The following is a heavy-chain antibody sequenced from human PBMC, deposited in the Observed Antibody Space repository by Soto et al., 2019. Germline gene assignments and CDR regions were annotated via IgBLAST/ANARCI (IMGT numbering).Heavy chain of an antibody. CDR2: INPNSGGT. V-gene: IGHV1-2*04. CDR1: GYTFTGYY. D-gene: IGHD6-19*01. Sequence: GASVKVSCKASGYTFTGYYMHWVRQAPGQGLEWMGWINPNSGGTNYAQKFQGWVTMTRDTSISTAYMELSRLRSDDTAVYYCARAKQWLVWNAFDIWGQGTMVTVSS. J-gene: IGHJ3*02. CDR3: ARAKQWLVWNAFDI.